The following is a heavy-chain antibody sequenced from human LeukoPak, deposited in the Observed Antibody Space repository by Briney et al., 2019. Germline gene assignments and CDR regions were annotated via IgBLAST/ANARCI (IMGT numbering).Heavy chain of an antibody. CDR3: ARYSGSYDY. V-gene: IGHV4-30-2*02. Sequence: TSQTLSLTCTVSGGSISSGGYYWSWIRQPPGKGLEWIGYIYHSGSTYYNPSLKSRVTISVDRSKNRFSLKLSSVTAADTAVYYCARYSGSYDYWGQGTLVTVSS. D-gene: IGHD1-26*01. CDR2: IYHSGST. J-gene: IGHJ4*02. CDR1: GGSISSGGYY.